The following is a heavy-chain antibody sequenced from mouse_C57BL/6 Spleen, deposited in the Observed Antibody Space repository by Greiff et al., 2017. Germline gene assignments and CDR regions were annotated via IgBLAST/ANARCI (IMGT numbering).Heavy chain of an antibody. J-gene: IGHJ3*01. Sequence: EVKVVESGEGLVKPGGSLKLSCAASGFTFSSYALSWVRQTPETRLEWVAYISSGGDYIYYADPVKGRFTISSDNARNTLYLQMSSLKSEDTAMYYCTRVYYGSSFAYWGQGTLVTVSA. CDR1: GFTFSSYA. D-gene: IGHD1-1*01. CDR3: TRVYYGSSFAY. V-gene: IGHV5-9-1*02. CDR2: ISSGGDYI.